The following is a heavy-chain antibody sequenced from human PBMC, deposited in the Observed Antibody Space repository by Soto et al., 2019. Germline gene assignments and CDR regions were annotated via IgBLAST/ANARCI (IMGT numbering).Heavy chain of an antibody. V-gene: IGHV1-18*01. CDR2: ISAYNGNT. J-gene: IGHJ5*02. Sequence: ASVKVSCKASGYTFTSYGISWVRQAPGQGLEWMGWISAYNGNTNYAQKFQGRVTITRDTSASTAYMELSSLRSEDTAVYYCARSPAAGIRWFDPWGQGTLVTVSS. CDR1: GYTFTSYG. D-gene: IGHD6-13*01. CDR3: ARSPAAGIRWFDP.